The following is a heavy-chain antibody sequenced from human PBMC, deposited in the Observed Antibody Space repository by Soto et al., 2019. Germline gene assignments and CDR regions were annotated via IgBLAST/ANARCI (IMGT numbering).Heavy chain of an antibody. CDR2: ISGSGGST. J-gene: IGHJ4*02. V-gene: IGHV3-23*01. D-gene: IGHD6-13*01. CDR1: GFTFSSYA. Sequence: GSLRLSCAASGFTFSSYAMSWIRQAPGKVLECVSAISGSGGSTYYADSVKGRFTISRDNSKNTLYLQMNSLRAEDTAVYYCAKDPPRRSSWYYFDYWGQGTLVTVSS. CDR3: AKDPPRRSSWYYFDY.